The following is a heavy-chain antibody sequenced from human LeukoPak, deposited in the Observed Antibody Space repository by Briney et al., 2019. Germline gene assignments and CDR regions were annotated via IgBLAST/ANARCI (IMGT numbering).Heavy chain of an antibody. CDR1: GYTFTSYA. CDR2: INTNTGNP. V-gene: IGHV7-4-1*02. D-gene: IGHD2-2*02. CDR3: ARVKGYCSSTSCYTGGDYYYGMDV. J-gene: IGHJ6*02. Sequence: ASVKVSCKASGYTFTSYAMNWVRQAPGQALEWMGWINTNTGNPTYAQGFTGRFVFSLDTSVSTAYLQISSLKAEDTAVYYCARVKGYCSSTSCYTGGDYYYGMDVWGQGTTVTVSS.